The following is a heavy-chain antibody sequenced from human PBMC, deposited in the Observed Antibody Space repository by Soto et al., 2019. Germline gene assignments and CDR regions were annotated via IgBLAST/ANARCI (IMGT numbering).Heavy chain of an antibody. Sequence: QVQLVESGGGVVQPGRSLRLSCAASGFTFSSYGMHWVRQAPGKGLEWVAVIWYDGSNKYYADSVKGRFTISRDNSKNTLYLQMNSLRAEDTAVYYCAREALYGAAAGYKAYWGLGTLVTVSS. D-gene: IGHD6-13*01. CDR3: AREALYGAAAGYKAY. V-gene: IGHV3-33*01. CDR2: IWYDGSNK. CDR1: GFTFSSYG. J-gene: IGHJ4*02.